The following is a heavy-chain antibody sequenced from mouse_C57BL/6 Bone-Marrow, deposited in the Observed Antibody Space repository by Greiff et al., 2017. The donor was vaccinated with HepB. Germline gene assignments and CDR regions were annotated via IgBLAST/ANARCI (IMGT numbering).Heavy chain of an antibody. J-gene: IGHJ3*01. D-gene: IGHD1-1*01. V-gene: IGHV1-18*01. CDR2: INPNNGGT. CDR3: ASSTVGGFAY. CDR1: GYTFTDYN. Sequence: EVQLQQSGPELVKPGASVKIPCKASGYTFTDYNMDWVKQSHGKSLEWIGDINPNNGGTIYNQKFKGKATLTVDKSSSTAYMELRSLTSEDTAVYYCASSTVGGFAYWGQGTLVTVSA.